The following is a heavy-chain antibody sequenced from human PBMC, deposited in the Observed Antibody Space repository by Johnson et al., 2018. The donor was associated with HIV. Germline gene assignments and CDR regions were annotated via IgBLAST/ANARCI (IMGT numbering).Heavy chain of an antibody. J-gene: IGHJ3*02. CDR2: IRYHGSNK. CDR3: GSSYSESDAFDI. D-gene: IGHD3-10*01. V-gene: IGHV3-30*02. CDR1: GFTFSSYG. Sequence: QVQLVESGGGVVQPGGSLRLSCAASGFTFSSYGMHWVRQAPGKGLEWVAFIRYHGSNKYYADSVKGQFTISRDNSKNTLYLQMNSLRVEDTAVYYCGSSYSESDAFDIWGQGTMVTVSS.